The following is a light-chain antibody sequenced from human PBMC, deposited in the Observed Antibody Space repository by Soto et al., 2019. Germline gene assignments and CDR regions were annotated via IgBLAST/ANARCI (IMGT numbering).Light chain of an antibody. CDR1: QGISSY. J-gene: IGKJ1*01. CDR3: QHYNSYSEA. Sequence: DIQLTQSPSFLSASVGDRVTITCLASQGISSYLAWYQQKPGKAPKLLIYKASTLKSGVPSRFSGSGSGTEFTPTISSLQPDDFATYYCQHYNSYSEAFGQGTKVDIK. V-gene: IGKV1-9*01. CDR2: KAS.